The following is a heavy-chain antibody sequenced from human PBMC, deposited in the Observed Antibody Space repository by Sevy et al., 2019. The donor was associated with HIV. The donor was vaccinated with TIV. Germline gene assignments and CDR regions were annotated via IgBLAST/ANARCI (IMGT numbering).Heavy chain of an antibody. Sequence: SVKVSCKASGGTFISYRISWVRQAPGQGLEWMGGIIPILGTVSYAQKFQGRVTITADESTKTAYMELSSLRSEDTAVYYCARGGGNGWYYFDYWGQETLVTVSS. CDR2: IIPILGTV. D-gene: IGHD6-19*01. CDR1: GGTFISYR. V-gene: IGHV1-69*13. J-gene: IGHJ4*02. CDR3: ARGGGNGWYYFDY.